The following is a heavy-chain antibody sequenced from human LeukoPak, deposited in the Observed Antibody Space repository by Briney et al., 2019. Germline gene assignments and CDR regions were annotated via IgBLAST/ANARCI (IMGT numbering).Heavy chain of an antibody. V-gene: IGHV1-18*04. CDR2: ISAYNGNT. CDR3: ARGLLWFGELLNENFDY. D-gene: IGHD3-10*01. Sequence: ASVKVSCKASGYTFTDYYIHWVRQAPGQGLEWMGWISAYNGNTNYAQKLQGRVTMTTDTSTSTAYMELRSLRSDDTAVYYCARGLLWFGELLNENFDYWGQGTLVTVSS. J-gene: IGHJ4*02. CDR1: GYTFTDYY.